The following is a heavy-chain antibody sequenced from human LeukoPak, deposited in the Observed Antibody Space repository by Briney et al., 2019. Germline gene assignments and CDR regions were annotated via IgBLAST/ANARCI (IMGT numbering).Heavy chain of an antibody. CDR1: GGTFSSYA. V-gene: IGHV1-69*01. Sequence: GSSVKVSCKASGGTFSSYAISWVRQAPGQGLEWMGGIIPIFGTANYAQKFQGRVPITADESTSTAYMELSSLRSEDTAVYYCARGPSYYYDSSGYSIWGQGTLVTVSS. J-gene: IGHJ4*02. CDR2: IIPIFGTA. D-gene: IGHD3-22*01. CDR3: ARGPSYYYDSSGYSI.